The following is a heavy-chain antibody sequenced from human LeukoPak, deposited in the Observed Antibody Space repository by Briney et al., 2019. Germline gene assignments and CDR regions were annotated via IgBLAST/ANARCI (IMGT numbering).Heavy chain of an antibody. CDR1: GYSISNGFY. V-gene: IGHV4-38-2*02. J-gene: IGHJ4*02. D-gene: IGHD2-15*01. CDR2: VYHTGST. Sequence: SETLSLTCTVSGYSISNGFYWAWIRQPPGKGLEWIESVYHTGSTYSNPSLKSRVTISVDTSKNQFSLSLTSVTAADTAVYYCARVAGVGVAPATSCWGQGTLVTVSS. CDR3: ARVAGVGVAPATSC.